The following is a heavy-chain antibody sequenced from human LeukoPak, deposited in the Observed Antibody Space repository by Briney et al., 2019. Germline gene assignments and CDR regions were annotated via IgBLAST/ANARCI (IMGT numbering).Heavy chain of an antibody. CDR1: GGTFSSYA. CDR2: ISAYNGNT. CDR3: ARAPPYSSGQARNLGVY. D-gene: IGHD6-19*01. Sequence: ASVKVSCKASGGTFSSYAISWVRQAPGQGLEWMGWISAYNGNTNYAQKLQGRVTMTTDTSTSTAYMELRSLRSDDTAVYYCARAPPYSSGQARNLGVYWGQGTLVTVSS. J-gene: IGHJ4*02. V-gene: IGHV1-18*01.